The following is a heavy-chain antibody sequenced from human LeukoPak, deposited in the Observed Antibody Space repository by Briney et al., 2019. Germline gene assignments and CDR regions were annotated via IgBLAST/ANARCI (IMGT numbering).Heavy chain of an antibody. CDR2: ISGSGGST. Sequence: GGSLRLSCAASGFTVSSNYMSWVRQAPGKGLEWVSAISGSGGSTYYADSVKGRFTISRDNSKNTLYLQMNSLRAEDTAVYYCAKDQEPGIVVVVAAITFDPWGQGTLVTVSS. V-gene: IGHV3-23*01. CDR1: GFTVSSNY. CDR3: AKDQEPGIVVVVAAITFDP. D-gene: IGHD2-15*01. J-gene: IGHJ5*02.